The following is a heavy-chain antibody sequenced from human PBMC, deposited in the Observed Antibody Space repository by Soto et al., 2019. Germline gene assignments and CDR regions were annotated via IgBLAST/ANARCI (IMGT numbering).Heavy chain of an antibody. Sequence: GGSLRLSCAASGFTVSSNYMSWVRQASGKGLEWVSVIYSGGSTYYADSVKGRFTISRDNSKNTLYLQMNSLRAEDTAVYYCAREKHMITFGGVIAYNWFDPWGQGTLVTVSS. J-gene: IGHJ5*02. CDR1: GFTVSSNY. D-gene: IGHD3-16*02. CDR2: IYSGGST. CDR3: AREKHMITFGGVIAYNWFDP. V-gene: IGHV3-53*01.